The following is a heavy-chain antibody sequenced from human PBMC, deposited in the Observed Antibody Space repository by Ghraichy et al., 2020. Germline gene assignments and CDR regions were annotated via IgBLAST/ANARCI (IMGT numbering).Heavy chain of an antibody. CDR2: IYYNGNT. D-gene: IGHD2-15*01. Sequence: SETLTLACTVSGGSISSYNLNWIRQPPGRGLEWIWYIYYNGNTNYNPSRKSRVTISKDTSNNQFSLRLSSVTAADTAVYYCARGLNCSHYYYYYCMDVWGKGTTVTVSS. CDR3: ARGLNCSHYYYYYCMDV. CDR1: GGSISSYN. V-gene: IGHV4-59*01. J-gene: IGHJ6*03.